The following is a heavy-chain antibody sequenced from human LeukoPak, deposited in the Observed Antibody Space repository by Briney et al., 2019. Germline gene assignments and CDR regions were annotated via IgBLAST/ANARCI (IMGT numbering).Heavy chain of an antibody. V-gene: IGHV1-8*01. D-gene: IGHD2-15*01. CDR1: GYTFTSYD. Sequence: ASVKVSCKASGYTFTSYDINWVRQATGQGLEWMGWMNPNSGNTGSAQKFQGRVTMTRNTSISTAYMELSSLRSEDTAVYYCARVYVECSGGSCYPNWFDPWGQGTLVTVSS. CDR2: MNPNSGNT. J-gene: IGHJ5*02. CDR3: ARVYVECSGGSCYPNWFDP.